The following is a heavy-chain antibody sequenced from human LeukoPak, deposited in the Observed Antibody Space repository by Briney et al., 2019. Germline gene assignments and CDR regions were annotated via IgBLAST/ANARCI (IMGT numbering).Heavy chain of an antibody. CDR2: IYPGDSDT. CDR1: GYSFTSYW. Sequence: GESLKISCKGSGYSFTSYWIGWVRQMPGKGLEWMGIIYPGDSDTRYSPSFQGQVTISADKSISTAYPQWSSLKASDTAMYYCARRGPAGYYSLNYFDYWGQGTLVTVSS. J-gene: IGHJ4*02. V-gene: IGHV5-51*01. CDR3: ARRGPAGYYSLNYFDY. D-gene: IGHD3-9*01.